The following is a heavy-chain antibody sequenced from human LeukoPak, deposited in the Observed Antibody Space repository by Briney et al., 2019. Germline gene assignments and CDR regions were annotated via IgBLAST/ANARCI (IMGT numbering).Heavy chain of an antibody. J-gene: IGHJ4*02. V-gene: IGHV3-23*01. CDR1: GFPLSRQG. CDR3: ARVPVASWIQLDS. Sequence: GSLRLFLAASGFPLSRQGISWVRQAPGKGLEWVSAISGSGGSTYYADSVKGRFTISRDNSKNTLYLQMNSLRAEDTALYYCARVPVASWIQLDSWGQGTLVTVSS. D-gene: IGHD6-13*01. CDR2: ISGSGGST.